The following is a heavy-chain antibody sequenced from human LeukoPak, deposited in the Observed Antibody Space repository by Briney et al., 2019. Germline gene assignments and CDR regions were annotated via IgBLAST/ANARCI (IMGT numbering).Heavy chain of an antibody. D-gene: IGHD3-22*01. J-gene: IGHJ4*02. CDR1: GYTFTSYD. CDR2: MNPNSGNT. V-gene: IGHV1-8*03. CDR3: ARLFQRNELNYYDSSGYSLGY. Sequence: ASVKVSCKASGYTFTSYDINWVRQATGQGLEWMGWMNPNSGNTGYAQKFQGRITITRNTSVRTAYMELSSLRSEDTAVYYCARLFQRNELNYYDSSGYSLGYWGQGTLVTVSS.